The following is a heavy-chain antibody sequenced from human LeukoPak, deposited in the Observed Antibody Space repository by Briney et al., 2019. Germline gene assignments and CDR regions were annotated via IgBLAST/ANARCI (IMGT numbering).Heavy chain of an antibody. CDR1: GFTFTNAW. CDR3: ATRPHFDWLLYDY. D-gene: IGHD3-9*01. CDR2: IKQDGSEK. J-gene: IGHJ4*02. Sequence: GGSLRLSCAASGFTFTNAWMSWVRQAPGKGLEWVANIKQDGSEKYYVDSVKGRFTISRDNAKNSLYLQMNSLRAEDTAVYYCATRPHFDWLLYDYWGQGTLVTVSS. V-gene: IGHV3-7*01.